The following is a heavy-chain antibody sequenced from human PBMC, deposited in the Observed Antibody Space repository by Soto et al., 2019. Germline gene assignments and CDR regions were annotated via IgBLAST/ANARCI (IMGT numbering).Heavy chain of an antibody. CDR2: IYSSGST. CDR3: AGDQGYYSYGMDV. CDR1: GGSISSYY. Sequence: LSLTCTVSGGSISSYYWSWIRQPAGKGLEWIGRIYSSGSTNYNPSLKSRVTMSVDTSKNQFSLKLSSVTAADTAVYFCAGDQGYYSYGMDVWGQGTTVTVSS. V-gene: IGHV4-4*07. J-gene: IGHJ6*02.